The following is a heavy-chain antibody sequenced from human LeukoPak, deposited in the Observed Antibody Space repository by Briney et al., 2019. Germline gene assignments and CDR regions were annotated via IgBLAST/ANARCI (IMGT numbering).Heavy chain of an antibody. CDR3: ARDVPRTSGP. Sequence: GGSLRLSCAASGFTFCSEWMHWVRQAPGRGLVWISHIDGNGRTTNYGDSVRGRFTVSRDNAKNTLYLQMNSLRAEDTAVYYCARDVPRTSGPWGQGTLVTVSS. J-gene: IGHJ5*02. CDR2: IDGNGRTT. CDR1: GFTFCSEW. D-gene: IGHD3-10*01. V-gene: IGHV3-74*01.